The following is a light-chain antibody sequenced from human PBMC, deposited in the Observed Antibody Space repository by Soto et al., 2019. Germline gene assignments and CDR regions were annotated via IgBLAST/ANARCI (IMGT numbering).Light chain of an antibody. J-gene: IGLJ3*02. CDR1: SSDVGGYNY. CDR3: CSYAGV. V-gene: IGLV2-11*01. CDR2: DVS. Sequence: QSALTQPRSVSGSPGQSVTISCTGTSSDVGGYNYVSWYQQHPGKAPKLMFYDVSKRPSGVPDRFSGSKSGNTASLTISGLQAEDEADYYSCSYAGVFGGGTKLTVL.